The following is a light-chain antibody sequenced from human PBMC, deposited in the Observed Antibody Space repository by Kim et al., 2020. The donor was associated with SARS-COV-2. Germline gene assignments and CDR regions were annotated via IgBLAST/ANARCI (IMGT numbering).Light chain of an antibody. J-gene: IGLJ2*01. CDR2: GVS. CDR3: SSYAGTNVV. CDR1: SGEVGTYNY. V-gene: IGLV2-8*01. Sequence: TMSCPEPSGEVGTYNYVSWYQQHPGKAPKLMIYGVSKRPSGVPDRFSGSKSGNTASLTVSGLQAGDEADYYCSSYAGTNVVFGGGTQLTVL.